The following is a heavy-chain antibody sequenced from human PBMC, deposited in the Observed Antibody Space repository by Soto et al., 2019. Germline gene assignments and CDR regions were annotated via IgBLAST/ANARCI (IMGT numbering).Heavy chain of an antibody. CDR2: IYHSGST. CDR3: ARDRQLLWFGELLSDYYYYGMDV. Sequence: SETLSLTSAVSGGSISSSNWWSWVRPPPGKGLEWIGEIYHSGSTNYNPSPKSRVTISVDKSKNQFSLKLSSVTAADTAVYYCARDRQLLWFGELLSDYYYYGMDVWGQGTTVTVSS. D-gene: IGHD3-10*01. CDR1: GGSISSSNW. V-gene: IGHV4-4*02. J-gene: IGHJ6*02.